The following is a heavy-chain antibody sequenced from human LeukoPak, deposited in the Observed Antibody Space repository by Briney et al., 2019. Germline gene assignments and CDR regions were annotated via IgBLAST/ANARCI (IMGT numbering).Heavy chain of an antibody. V-gene: IGHV3-21*01. CDR1: GFTFSSYS. CDR3: ASVRFGESDY. CDR2: ISSSSSYI. D-gene: IGHD3-10*01. Sequence: KAGGSLRLSCAASGFTFSSYSMNWVRQAPGKGLEWVSSISSSSSYIYYADSVKGRFTISRDNAKNSLYLQMNNLRAEDTAVYYCASVRFGESDYWGQGTLVTVSS. J-gene: IGHJ4*02.